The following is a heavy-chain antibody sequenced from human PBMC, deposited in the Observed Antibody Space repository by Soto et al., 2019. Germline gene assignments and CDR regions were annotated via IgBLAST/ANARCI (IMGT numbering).Heavy chain of an antibody. J-gene: IGHJ5*02. CDR2: IIPIFGTA. CDR1: GGTFSSYT. D-gene: IGHD3-3*01. V-gene: IGHV1-69*06. Sequence: SVKVSCKASGGTFSSYTISWVRQAPGQGLEWMGGIIPIFGTANYAQKFQGRVTITADKSTSTAYMELSSLRSEDTDVYYCAREMRFLALNWFDPWGQGTLVTVSS. CDR3: AREMRFLALNWFDP.